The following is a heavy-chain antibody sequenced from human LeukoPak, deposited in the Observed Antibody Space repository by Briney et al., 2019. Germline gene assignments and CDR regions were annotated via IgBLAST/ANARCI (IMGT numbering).Heavy chain of an antibody. Sequence: PGGSLRLSCAASGFTFSNAWMNWVRQAPGKGLEWVAVISYDGSNKYYADSVKGRFTIPRDNSKNTLYLQMNSLRAEDTAVYYCARPEEYYYDSSGYPPYFDYWGQGTLVTVSS. D-gene: IGHD3-22*01. CDR2: ISYDGSNK. CDR1: GFTFSNAW. J-gene: IGHJ4*02. V-gene: IGHV3-30-3*01. CDR3: ARPEEYYYDSSGYPPYFDY.